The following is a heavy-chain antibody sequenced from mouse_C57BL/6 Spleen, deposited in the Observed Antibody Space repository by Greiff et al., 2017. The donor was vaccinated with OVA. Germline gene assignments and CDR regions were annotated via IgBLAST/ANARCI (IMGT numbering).Heavy chain of an antibody. CDR3: ARGDYYGYFDY. D-gene: IGHD1-1*01. CDR1: GYTFTSYW. V-gene: IGHV1-61*01. Sequence: QVQLKQPGAELVRPGSSVKLSCKASGYTFTSYWMDWVKQRPGQGLEWIGNIYPSDSETHYNQKFKDKATLTVDKSSSTAYMQLSSLTSEDSAVYYCARGDYYGYFDYWGQGTTLTVSS. CDR2: IYPSDSET. J-gene: IGHJ2*01.